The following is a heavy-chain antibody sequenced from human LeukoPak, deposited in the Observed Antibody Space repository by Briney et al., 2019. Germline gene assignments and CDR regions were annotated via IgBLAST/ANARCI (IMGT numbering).Heavy chain of an antibody. Sequence: GASVKVSCKASGYTFTGYYMHWVRQAPGQGLEWMGRINPNSGGTNYAQKFQGRVTMTRETSISTAYMELSRLRSDDTAVYYCARDARPRHNWFDPWGQGTLVTVSS. D-gene: IGHD6-6*01. CDR2: INPNSGGT. V-gene: IGHV1-2*06. CDR3: ARDARPRHNWFDP. CDR1: GYTFTGYY. J-gene: IGHJ5*02.